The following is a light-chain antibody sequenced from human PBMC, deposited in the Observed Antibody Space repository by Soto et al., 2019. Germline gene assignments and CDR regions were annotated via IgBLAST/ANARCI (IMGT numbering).Light chain of an antibody. V-gene: IGKV3-15*01. Sequence: EIVMTQSPATLSVSPGETATLSCRAIQSVSYNLAWYQQKPGQGPRLLIYGAFTRATGIPARFSGSGSGTDFTLTFSRLQSEDFAVYYCQHYKNWPPLTFGGGTKVEVK. CDR2: GAF. J-gene: IGKJ4*01. CDR3: QHYKNWPPLT. CDR1: QSVSYN.